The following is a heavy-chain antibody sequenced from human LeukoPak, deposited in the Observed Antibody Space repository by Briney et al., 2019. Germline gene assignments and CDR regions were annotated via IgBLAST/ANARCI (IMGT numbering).Heavy chain of an antibody. CDR3: AREDGYGDYSY. CDR2: ISYDGSNK. J-gene: IGHJ4*02. Sequence: GGSLRLSCAASGFTFSDYYMHWVRQAPGKGLEWVAVISYDGSNKYYADSVKGRFTISRDNSKNTLYLQMNSLRAEDTAVYYCAREDGYGDYSYWGQGTLVTVSS. CDR1: GFTFSDYY. D-gene: IGHD4-17*01. V-gene: IGHV3-30*03.